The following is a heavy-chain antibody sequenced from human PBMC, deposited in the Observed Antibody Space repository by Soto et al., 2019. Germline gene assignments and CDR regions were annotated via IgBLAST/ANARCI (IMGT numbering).Heavy chain of an antibody. Sequence: GGPVEGSPQASCFTFSPPGITWVRQAPGQGREWMGWISAYNGNTNYAQKLQGRVTMTTDTSTSTAYMELRSLRPDDTAVYYCARVASITIYIDWFDPWGQGTLVTVSS. CDR3: ARVASITIYIDWFDP. CDR1: CFTFSPPG. V-gene: IGHV1-18*01. J-gene: IGHJ5*02. CDR2: ISAYNGNT. D-gene: IGHD3-3*01.